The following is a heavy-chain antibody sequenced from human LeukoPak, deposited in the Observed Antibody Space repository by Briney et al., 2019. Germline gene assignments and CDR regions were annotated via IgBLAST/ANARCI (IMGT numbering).Heavy chain of an antibody. CDR3: AREASRAGTYYFDY. CDR1: GGSMSGQF. V-gene: IGHV4-59*11. Sequence: PSETLSLTCTVSGGSMSGQFWSWFRQPPGKGLEWIGYIHSSGSTNYSPSLKSRVTISVDTSKNQFSLKLRSVTAADTAVYFCAREASRAGTYYFDYWGQGTLLTVSS. CDR2: IHSSGST. D-gene: IGHD3-10*01. J-gene: IGHJ4*02.